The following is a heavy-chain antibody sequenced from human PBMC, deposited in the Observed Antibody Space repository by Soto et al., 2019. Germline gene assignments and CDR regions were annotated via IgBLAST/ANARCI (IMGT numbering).Heavy chain of an antibody. D-gene: IGHD6-19*01. V-gene: IGHV4-59*01. J-gene: IGHJ4*02. CDR3: ARVSFLAGAGTSYFDS. Sequence: PSETLSLTCTVSGGSISSYYWSWIRQPPGKGLEWIGYIYYSGSTNYNPSLKSRVTISVDTSKNQFSLKLSSVTAADTAVYYCARVSFLAGAGTSYFDSWGQGTLVTAPS. CDR1: GGSISSYY. CDR2: IYYSGST.